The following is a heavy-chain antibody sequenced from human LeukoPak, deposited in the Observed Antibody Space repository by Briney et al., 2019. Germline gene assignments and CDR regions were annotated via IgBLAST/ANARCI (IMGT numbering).Heavy chain of an antibody. V-gene: IGHV3-53*01. J-gene: IGHJ3*02. CDR1: GFTVSSNY. Sequence: RGGSLRLSCAASGFTVSSNYMSWVRQAPGKGLEWVSVIYSGGSTYYADSVKGRFTISRDNSKNTLYLQMNSLRAEDTAVYYCAREDVLYAFDIWGQGTMVTVSS. D-gene: IGHD3-16*01. CDR2: IYSGGST. CDR3: AREDVLYAFDI.